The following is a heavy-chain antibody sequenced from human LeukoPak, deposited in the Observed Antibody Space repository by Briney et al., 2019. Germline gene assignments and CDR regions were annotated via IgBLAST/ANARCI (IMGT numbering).Heavy chain of an antibody. D-gene: IGHD5-18*01. Sequence: GSLRLSCEASGFTFSSYAMTWVRQAPGKGLEWVSAISGSSGGTYYADSVKGRFTISRDNSKNTLYLQMNSLRAEDTAVYYCAKNGGDSYGTGHFDYWGQGTLVTVSS. V-gene: IGHV3-23*01. J-gene: IGHJ4*02. CDR1: GFTFSSYA. CDR3: AKNGGDSYGTGHFDY. CDR2: ISGSSGGT.